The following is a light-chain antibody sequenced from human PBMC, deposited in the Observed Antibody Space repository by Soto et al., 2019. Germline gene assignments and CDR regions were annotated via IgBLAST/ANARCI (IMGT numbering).Light chain of an antibody. Sequence: QSALTQPASVSGSPGQAITVSCSGTSSDIGAHNFVSWYQQHPGKAPKLMTYDVSKRPSGVPDRFSGSKSGNTASLTISGLQAEDEADYYCCSYEDNYRDVFGTGTKGTV. J-gene: IGLJ1*01. CDR1: SSDIGAHNF. CDR2: DVS. V-gene: IGLV2-11*01. CDR3: CSYEDNYRDV.